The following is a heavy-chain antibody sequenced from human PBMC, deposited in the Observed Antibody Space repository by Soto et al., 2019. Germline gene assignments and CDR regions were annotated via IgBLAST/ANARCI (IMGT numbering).Heavy chain of an antibody. CDR1: GGSISSGDYY. J-gene: IGHJ1*01. CDR3: ARTSGDYGLSKYFQH. Sequence: QVQLQESGPGLVEPSQTLSLICTVSGGSISSGDYYWSWIRQLPGKGLEWIGYIYYSGTTFHNPSLKRRVSISGDTPKNLFALKLSSMTAADTAVYYCARTSGDYGLSKYFQHWGQGTLVTVSS. CDR2: IYYSGTT. D-gene: IGHD4-17*01. V-gene: IGHV4-31*03.